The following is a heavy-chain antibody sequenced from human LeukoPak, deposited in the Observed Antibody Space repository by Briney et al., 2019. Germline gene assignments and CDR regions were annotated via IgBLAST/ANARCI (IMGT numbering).Heavy chain of an antibody. CDR3: ARHPFATPFDY. CDR1: GGSISSYY. CDR2: IYYSGST. D-gene: IGHD2-15*01. J-gene: IGHJ4*02. Sequence: SETLSLTCTVSGGSISSYYWSWIRQPPGKGLEWIGYIYYSGSTNYSPSLKSRVTISVDTSKNQCSLKLSSVTAADTAVYFCARHPFATPFDYWGPGTLVTVSS. V-gene: IGHV4-59*01.